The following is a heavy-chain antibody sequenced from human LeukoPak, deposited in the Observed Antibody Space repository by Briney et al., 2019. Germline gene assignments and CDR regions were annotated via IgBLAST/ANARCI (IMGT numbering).Heavy chain of an antibody. Sequence: GGSLRLSCAASGFTFSSYAMSWVRQAPGKGLEWVSAISGSGGSTYYADSVKGRFTISRDNSKNTLYLEMNSLRAEDTAVYYCAKPRYCSSISCCSFDYWGQGTLVTVSS. D-gene: IGHD2-2*01. V-gene: IGHV3-23*01. CDR3: AKPRYCSSISCCSFDY. CDR1: GFTFSSYA. J-gene: IGHJ4*02. CDR2: ISGSGGST.